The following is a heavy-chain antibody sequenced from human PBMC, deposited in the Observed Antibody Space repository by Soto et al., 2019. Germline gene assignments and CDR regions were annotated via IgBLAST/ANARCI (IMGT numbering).Heavy chain of an antibody. CDR2: IWYDGTNR. CDR3: ARESSSGRRDRIDY. Sequence: GGSLRLSCVASGFTFSNHGMHWVRQAPGKGLEWVTVIWYDGTNRFYADSVKGRFTISRDISENTVYLQMDSLRSEDTAVYYCARESSSGRRDRIDYWGQGTLVTVSS. D-gene: IGHD6-19*01. V-gene: IGHV3-33*01. J-gene: IGHJ4*02. CDR1: GFTFSNHG.